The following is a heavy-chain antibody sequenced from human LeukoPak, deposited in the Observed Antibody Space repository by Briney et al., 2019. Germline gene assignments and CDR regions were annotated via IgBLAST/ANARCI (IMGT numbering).Heavy chain of an antibody. CDR1: GGSISSYY. V-gene: IGHV4-59*08. Sequence: SETLSLTCTVSGGSISSYYWSWIRQPPGKGLEWIGYIYYSGSTNYNPSLKSRVTISVDTSKNQFSLKLSSVTAADTAVYYCARMKTIAAASNHWYLGGGFAPWGQEPLVTFS. J-gene: IGHJ5*02. CDR3: ARMKTIAAASNHWYLGGGFAP. CDR2: IYYSGST. D-gene: IGHD6-13*01.